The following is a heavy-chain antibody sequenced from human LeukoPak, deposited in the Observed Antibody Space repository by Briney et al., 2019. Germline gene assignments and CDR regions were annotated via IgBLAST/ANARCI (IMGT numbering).Heavy chain of an antibody. CDR1: GFTFSSYS. J-gene: IGHJ5*02. D-gene: IGHD1-26*01. CDR3: ARDVSGSYGGNWFDP. CDR2: ISSSSSYI. V-gene: IGHV3-21*01. Sequence: GGSLRLSCAASGFTFSSYSMNWVRQAPGKGLEWVSSISSSSSYIYYADSVKGRFTISRDDAKNSLYLQMNSLRAEDTAVHYCARDVSGSYGGNWFDPWGQGTLVTVSS.